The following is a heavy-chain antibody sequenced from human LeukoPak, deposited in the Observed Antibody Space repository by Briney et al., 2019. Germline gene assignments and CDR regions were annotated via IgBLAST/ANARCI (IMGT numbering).Heavy chain of an antibody. D-gene: IGHD2-8*01. V-gene: IGHV4-39*01. CDR2: ISYTGNT. Sequence: SETLSLTCTVSGGSISSGSVSGRSVSSYSYYWGWIRQPPGKGLEWIGSISYTGNTYYNPSLKSRVTISADTSKSQFSLRLGSVTAADAAVYYCARHMHNGGHGNWGQGTLVTVSS. J-gene: IGHJ4*02. CDR3: ARHMHNGGHGN. CDR1: GGSISSGSVSGRSVSSYSYY.